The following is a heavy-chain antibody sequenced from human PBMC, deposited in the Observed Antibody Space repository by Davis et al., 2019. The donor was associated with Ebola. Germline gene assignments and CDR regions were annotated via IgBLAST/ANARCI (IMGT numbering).Heavy chain of an antibody. CDR1: GFTFSSYA. J-gene: IGHJ3*02. D-gene: IGHD1-7*01. V-gene: IGHV3-30-3*01. CDR3: ARGTRTTAAFDI. Sequence: PGGSLRLSCAASGFTFSSYAMHWVRQAPGKGLEWVAVISYDGSNKYYADSVKGRFTISRDNSKNTLYLQMNSLRAEDTAVYYCARGTRTTAAFDIWGQGTMVTVSS. CDR2: ISYDGSNK.